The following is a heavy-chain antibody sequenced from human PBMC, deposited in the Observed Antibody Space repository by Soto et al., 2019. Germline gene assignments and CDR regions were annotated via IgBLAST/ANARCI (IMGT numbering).Heavy chain of an antibody. V-gene: IGHV3-30*19. CDR2: ISYDGSHK. Sequence: QVQLVESGGGVVQPGRSLRLSCAASGFTFSTYGMHWVRQAPGKGLEWVAVISYDGSHKYYADSVKGRFTISRDNSKNTLYLQLNSLRPEDTAVYYCARDLGSSWHIGGAFYYYGMDVWGQGTTVTVSS. CDR3: ARDLGSSWHIGGAFYYYGMDV. J-gene: IGHJ6*02. D-gene: IGHD6-13*01. CDR1: GFTFSTYG.